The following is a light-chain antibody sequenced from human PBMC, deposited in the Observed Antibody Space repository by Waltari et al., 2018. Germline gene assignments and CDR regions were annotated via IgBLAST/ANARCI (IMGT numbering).Light chain of an antibody. CDR3: MQALQTPWT. CDR1: QSLLNRDGNTY. Sequence: DIVMTQSPLSLPVTLGQPASISCRSSQSLLNRDGNTYLNWYQQRPGQSPRRLIYKVSRRDSGVPDRFSGSGSGTDFTLKISRVEAEDVGIYFCMQALQTPWTFGQGTKVEIK. J-gene: IGKJ1*01. CDR2: KVS. V-gene: IGKV2-30*01.